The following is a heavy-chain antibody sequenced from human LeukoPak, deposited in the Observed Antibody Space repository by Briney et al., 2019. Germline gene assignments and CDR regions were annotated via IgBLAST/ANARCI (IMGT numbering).Heavy chain of an antibody. J-gene: IGHJ4*02. V-gene: IGHV4-59*01. CDR2: IYYSGST. CDR3: ARRVAVAAPFDY. D-gene: IGHD6-19*01. CDR1: GGSISSYY. Sequence: SETLSLTCTVSGGSISSYYWSWIRQPPGKGLEWIGYIYYSGSTNYNPSLKGRVTISVDTSKNQFSLKLSSVTAADTAVYYCARRVAVAAPFDYWGQGTLVTVSS.